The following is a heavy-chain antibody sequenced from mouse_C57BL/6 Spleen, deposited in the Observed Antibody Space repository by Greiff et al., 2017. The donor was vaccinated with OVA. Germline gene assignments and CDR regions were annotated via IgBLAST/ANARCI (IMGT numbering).Heavy chain of an antibody. V-gene: IGHV5-9-1*02. Sequence: EVKLVESGEGLVKPGGSLKLSCAASGFTFSSYAMSWVRQTPEKRLEWVAYISSGGDYIYYADTVKGRFTISRDNARNTLYLQMSSLKSEDTAMYYCTRGPYYSNHDYYAMDYWGQGTSVTVSS. CDR3: TRGPYYSNHDYYAMDY. J-gene: IGHJ4*01. D-gene: IGHD2-5*01. CDR1: GFTFSSYA. CDR2: ISSGGDYI.